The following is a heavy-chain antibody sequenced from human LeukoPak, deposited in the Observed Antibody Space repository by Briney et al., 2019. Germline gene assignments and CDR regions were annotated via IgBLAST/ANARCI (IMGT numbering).Heavy chain of an antibody. CDR2: ISYDGSNK. D-gene: IGHD3-10*01. J-gene: IGHJ4*02. V-gene: IGHV3-30-3*01. Sequence: GGSLRLSCVASGFTFNTYTMNWVRQAPGKGLEWVAVISYDGSNKYYADSVKGRFTISRDNSKNTLYLQMNSLRAEDTAVYYCAKDKDRYPGSGNDYWGQGTLVTVSS. CDR3: AKDKDRYPGSGNDY. CDR1: GFTFNTYT.